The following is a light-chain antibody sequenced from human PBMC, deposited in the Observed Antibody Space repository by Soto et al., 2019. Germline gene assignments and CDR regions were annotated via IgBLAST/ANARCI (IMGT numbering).Light chain of an antibody. CDR2: KAS. CDR3: QQYNSYYPLT. CDR1: QSISSW. J-gene: IGKJ4*01. Sequence: DIQITQSPSTLSASVGDRVTIPCRASQSISSWLAWYQQKPGKATKLMRYKASSLESGVPSRFSGSGSGTEFILTISSLQPDDFADYYCQQYNSYYPLTFGGGTKVDIK. V-gene: IGKV1-5*03.